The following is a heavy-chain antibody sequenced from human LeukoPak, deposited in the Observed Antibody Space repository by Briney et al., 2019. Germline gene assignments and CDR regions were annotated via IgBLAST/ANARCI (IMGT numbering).Heavy chain of an antibody. CDR3: ARGRNGDNVDY. CDR1: GGSFSGYY. J-gene: IGHJ4*02. D-gene: IGHD2-15*01. Sequence: SETLSLTCAVYGGSFSGYYWSWIRQPPGKGLEWIGEINHSGSTNYNPSLKSRVTISVDTPKNQFSLKLSSLTAADTAVYYCARGRNGDNVDYWGQGTLVTVSS. V-gene: IGHV4-34*01. CDR2: INHSGST.